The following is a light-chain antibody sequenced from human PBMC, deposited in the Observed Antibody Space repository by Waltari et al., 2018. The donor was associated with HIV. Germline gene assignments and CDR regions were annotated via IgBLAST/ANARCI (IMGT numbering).Light chain of an antibody. V-gene: IGLV2-8*01. J-gene: IGLJ2*01. CDR1: SSDVGGYNY. CDR3: SSYAGSNKLV. Sequence: QSALTQPPSASGSPGQSVTISCTGTSSDVGGYNYVSWYQQHPGNAPKHIIYEVTGRPSGVPDRFSGSKSGNTASLTVSGLQAEDEADYYCSSYAGSNKLVFGGGTKLTVV. CDR2: EVT.